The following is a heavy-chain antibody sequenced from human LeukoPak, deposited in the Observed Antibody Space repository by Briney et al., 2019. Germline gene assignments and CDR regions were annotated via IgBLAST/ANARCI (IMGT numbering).Heavy chain of an antibody. CDR1: GGSISSGGYY. V-gene: IGHV4-31*03. Sequence: SQTLSLTCTVSGGSISSGGYYWSWIRQHPGKGLEWIGYIYYSGSTYYNPSLKSRVTISVDTSKNQFSLKLSSVTAADTAVYYCARHSGTAVGFHYWYFDLWGRGTLVTVSS. CDR3: ARHSGTAVGFHYWYFDL. CDR2: IYYSGST. J-gene: IGHJ2*01. D-gene: IGHD6-13*01.